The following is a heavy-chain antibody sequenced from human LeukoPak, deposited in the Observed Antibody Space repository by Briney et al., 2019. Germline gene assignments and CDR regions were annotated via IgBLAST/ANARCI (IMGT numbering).Heavy chain of an antibody. CDR1: GGSISSSSYY. J-gene: IGHJ4*02. D-gene: IGHD3-9*01. V-gene: IGHV4-39*01. CDR3: ARLGAQLRYFDWY. CDR2: IYYSGST. Sequence: SETLSLTCTVSGGSISSSSYYWGWIRQPPGKGLEWIGSIYYSGSTYYNPSLKSRVTISVDTSKNQFSLKLSSVTAADTAVYCCARLGAQLRYFDWYWGQGTLVTVSS.